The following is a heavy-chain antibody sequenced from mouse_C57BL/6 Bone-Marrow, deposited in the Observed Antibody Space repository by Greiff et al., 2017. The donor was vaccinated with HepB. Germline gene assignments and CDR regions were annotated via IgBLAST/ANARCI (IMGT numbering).Heavy chain of an antibody. CDR1: EYAFPSYD. CDR3: ARHNYDSFAY. J-gene: IGHJ2*01. Sequence: EVQLVQSGAGLVQPGASLKLSCESNEYAFPSYDMSWVRKTPEKRLELVAAINSDGGSTYYPDTIERRFIISRDNTKKTLYLQMSSLRSEDSAFYYCARHNYDSFAYWGQGTTLTVSS. D-gene: IGHD2-4*01. CDR2: INSDGGST. V-gene: IGHV5-2*01.